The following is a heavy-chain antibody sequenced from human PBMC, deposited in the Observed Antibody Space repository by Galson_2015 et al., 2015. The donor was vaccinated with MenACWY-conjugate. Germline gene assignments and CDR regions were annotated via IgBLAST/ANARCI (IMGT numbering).Heavy chain of an antibody. CDR1: GGSISSPSYY. D-gene: IGHD6-19*01. CDR3: ARVPLTVSGKFGMDV. V-gene: IGHV4-39*07. CDR2: VYYSGGT. J-gene: IGHJ6*02. Sequence: ETLSLTCTVSGGSISSPSYYWGWIRQPPGKGLEWIGSVYYSGGTYYNPSLKSRLTISVDTSKNQFSLNLSSMTAADTAVYYCARVPLTVSGKFGMDVWGQGTTVIVSS.